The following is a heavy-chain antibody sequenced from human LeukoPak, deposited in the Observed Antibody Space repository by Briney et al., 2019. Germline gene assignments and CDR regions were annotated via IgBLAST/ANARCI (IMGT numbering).Heavy chain of an antibody. CDR1: GYTFTCYY. J-gene: IGHJ6*03. V-gene: IGHV1-2*02. CDR3: ARETYYYYLDV. CDR2: INPNSGGT. Sequence: SVKVSCKASGYTFTCYYMHWVRQAPGQGLEWMGWINPNSGGTNYAQKFQGRVTMTRDTSISTAYMALGRLRSDNTAVYYCARETYYYYLDVWGKGTTVTVSS.